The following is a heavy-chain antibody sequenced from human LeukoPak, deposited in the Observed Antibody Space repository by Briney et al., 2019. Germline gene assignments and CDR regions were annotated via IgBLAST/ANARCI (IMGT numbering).Heavy chain of an antibody. CDR1: GFTFSDYG. D-gene: IGHD2-2*03. V-gene: IGHV3-33*01. CDR3: ARDWIDRSLDY. CDR2: LSPHGNYE. Sequence: PGRSLRPSCAASGFTFSDYGIHWVRQAPGKGLEWVTVLSPHGNYEYYGASVQGRFTISRDDSKNTVSLQMHSLRDEDTAVYYCARDWIDRSLDYWGQGTLVTVSS. J-gene: IGHJ4*02.